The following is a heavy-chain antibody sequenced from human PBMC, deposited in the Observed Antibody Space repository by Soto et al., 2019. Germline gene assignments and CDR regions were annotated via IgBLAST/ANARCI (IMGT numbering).Heavy chain of an antibody. J-gene: IGHJ4*02. V-gene: IGHV3-33*01. CDR3: ARTPKSSPYYFDY. CDR2: IWYDGSNK. Sequence: QVQLVESGGGVVQPGRSLRLSCAASGFTFSSYGMHWVRQAPGKGLEWVAVIWYDGSNKYYADSVKGRFTISRDNSKNTLYLLMNSLRAEDTAVYYCARTPKSSPYYFDYWGQGTLVTVSS. CDR1: GFTFSSYG.